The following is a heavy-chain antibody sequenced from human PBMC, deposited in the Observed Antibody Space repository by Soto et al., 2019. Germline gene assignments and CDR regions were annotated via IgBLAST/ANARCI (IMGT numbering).Heavy chain of an antibody. CDR2: INSDGIST. CDR1: GFTFSSYL. V-gene: IGHV3-74*01. J-gene: IGHJ6*02. Sequence: PGGSLRLSCAASGFTFSSYLMHWVRQAPGKGLVWVSRINSDGISTSYADSVKGRFTISRDNAKNTLYLQMNSLRAEDTAVYYCARDGQLRSNSYYYYGMDVWGQGTTVTV. CDR3: ARDGQLRSNSYYYYGMDV. D-gene: IGHD3-3*01.